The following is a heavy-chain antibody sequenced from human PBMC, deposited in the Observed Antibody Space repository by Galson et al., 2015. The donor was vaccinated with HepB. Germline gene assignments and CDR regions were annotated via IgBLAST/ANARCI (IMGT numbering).Heavy chain of an antibody. Sequence: SVKVSCKASGYTFTSYGISWVRQAPGQGLEWMGWISAYNGNTNYAQKLQGRVTMTTDTSTSTAYMELRSLRSDDTAVYYCARTYDSSGYYAYYYYYGMDVWGQGTTVTVSS. J-gene: IGHJ6*02. CDR3: ARTYDSSGYYAYYYYYGMDV. CDR1: GYTFTSYG. V-gene: IGHV1-18*01. CDR2: ISAYNGNT. D-gene: IGHD3-22*01.